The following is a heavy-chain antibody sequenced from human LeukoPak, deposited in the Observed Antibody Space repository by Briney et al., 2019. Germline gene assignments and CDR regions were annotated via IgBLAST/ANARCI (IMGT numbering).Heavy chain of an antibody. D-gene: IGHD1-1*01. V-gene: IGHV3-30*02. CDR2: IRYDGSNK. Sequence: GGSLRLSCAASGFTFSSYGMHWVRQAPGKGLEWVAFIRYDGSNKYYADSVKGRFTISRDNSKNTLYLQMNSLRAEDTAVYYCAKDMRTGTTRYYYMDVWGKGTTVTISS. CDR1: GFTFSSYG. CDR3: AKDMRTGTTRYYYMDV. J-gene: IGHJ6*03.